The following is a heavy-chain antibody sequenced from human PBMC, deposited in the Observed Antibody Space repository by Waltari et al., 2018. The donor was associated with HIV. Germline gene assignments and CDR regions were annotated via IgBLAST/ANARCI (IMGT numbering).Heavy chain of an antibody. CDR2: MNPNSGNT. V-gene: IGHV1-8*01. D-gene: IGHD3-16*01. CDR1: GYTFTNHD. Sequence: QVQLVQSGAEVKKPGASVKVSCRTSGYTFTNHDINWVRQAAGQGLEWMGCMNPNSGNTCFAQNFQCRVTMTRNASISTAYMELRSLKSEDTALYYCARSLTSRPGYGGVMAFWGQGSLVTVSS. CDR3: ARSLTSRPGYGGVMAF. J-gene: IGHJ4*02.